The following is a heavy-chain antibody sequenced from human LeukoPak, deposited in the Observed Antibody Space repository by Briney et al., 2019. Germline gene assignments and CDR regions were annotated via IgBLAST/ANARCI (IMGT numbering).Heavy chain of an antibody. CDR1: GRSFSGYY. Sequence: SETLSLTCAVYGRSFSGYYWSWIRQPPGKGLEWIGEINHSGSTNYNPSLKSRVTISVDSSKNQVSLKLSSVTAADTAVYYCTKAFGNVRGETWGQGTLVTVSS. CDR2: INHSGST. J-gene: IGHJ4*02. V-gene: IGHV4-34*01. D-gene: IGHD3-10*01. CDR3: TKAFGNVRGET.